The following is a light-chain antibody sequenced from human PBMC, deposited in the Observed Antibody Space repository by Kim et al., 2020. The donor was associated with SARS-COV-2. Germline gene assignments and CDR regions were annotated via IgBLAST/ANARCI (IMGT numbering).Light chain of an antibody. CDR1: QSVSSN. J-gene: IGKJ2*01. V-gene: IGKV3-15*01. Sequence: SVSPGERATLSCRASQSVSSNVAWYQQKPGKAPRLLIYGASTRATGIPARFSGSGSGTEFTLTISSLQSEDFAVYYCQQYNNWPYTFGQGTKLEI. CDR2: GAS. CDR3: QQYNNWPYT.